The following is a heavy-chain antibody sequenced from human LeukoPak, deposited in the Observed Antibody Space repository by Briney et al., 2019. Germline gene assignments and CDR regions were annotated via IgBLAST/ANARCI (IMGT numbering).Heavy chain of an antibody. Sequence: GGSLRLSCAASGFTFENYWMIWVRQAPGKGLEWVAHIKEGGSEKYYADSVEGRFTISRDNAKNSLYQEMNGLRVEDTAVYYCARGGSRGSLDNWGQGALVTVSS. CDR2: IKEGGSEK. D-gene: IGHD1-26*01. V-gene: IGHV3-7*04. CDR3: ARGGSRGSLDN. CDR1: GFTFENYW. J-gene: IGHJ4*02.